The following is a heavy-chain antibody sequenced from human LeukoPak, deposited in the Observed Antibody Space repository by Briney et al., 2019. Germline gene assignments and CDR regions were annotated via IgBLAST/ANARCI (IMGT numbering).Heavy chain of an antibody. CDR1: GYTFTGYY. CDR3: ARERGGGDGYNVR. V-gene: IGHV1-2*02. Sequence: ASVKVSCKASGYTFTGYYMHWVRQAPGQGLEWMGWINPNSGGTNYAQKFQGRVTMTRDTSISTAYMELSRLRSEDTAVYYCARERGGGDGYNVRWGQGTLVTVSS. J-gene: IGHJ4*02. D-gene: IGHD5-24*01. CDR2: INPNSGGT.